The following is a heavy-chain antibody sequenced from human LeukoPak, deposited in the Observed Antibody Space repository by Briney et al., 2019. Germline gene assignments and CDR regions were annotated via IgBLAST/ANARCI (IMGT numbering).Heavy chain of an antibody. Sequence: GGSLRLSCAPSGYTFSSYAMSCVRQAPGKGLEWVSAISGSGGSTYYADSVKGGVTISRDSSKNTLYLQMNSLRAEDTAVYYCAKVFYGGNSIRPLLAGLDAFDIWGQGTMATVSS. CDR2: ISGSGGST. V-gene: IGHV3-23*01. CDR1: GYTFSSYA. D-gene: IGHD4-23*01. CDR3: AKVFYGGNSIRPLLAGLDAFDI. J-gene: IGHJ3*02.